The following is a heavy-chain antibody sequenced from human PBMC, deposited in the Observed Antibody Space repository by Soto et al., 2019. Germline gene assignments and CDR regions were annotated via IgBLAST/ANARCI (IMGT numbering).Heavy chain of an antibody. CDR3: AREGQRNWFDP. CDR2: IIPIFGTA. Sequence: ASVNVSCKDSGGTFSSYSSSWVRQAPGQGLECMGGIIPIFGTANYAQKFQGRVTITADESTSTAYMELSSLISEDTAVYYCAREGQRNWFDPWGQGTLVTVSS. J-gene: IGHJ5*02. V-gene: IGHV1-69*13. CDR1: GGTFSSYS. D-gene: IGHD6-25*01.